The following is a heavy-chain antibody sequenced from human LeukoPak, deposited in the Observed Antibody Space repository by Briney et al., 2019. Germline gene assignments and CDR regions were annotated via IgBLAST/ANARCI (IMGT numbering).Heavy chain of an antibody. D-gene: IGHD3-9*01. CDR1: GYTFTSYD. V-gene: IGHV1-8*03. CDR2: MNPNSGNT. CDR3: ARPYYDILTGYSFPNWFDP. Sequence: ASVKVSCKASGYTFTSYDINWVRQATGQGLEWMGWMNPNSGNTGYAQKFQGRVTITADESTSTAYMELSSLRSEDTAVYYCARPYYDILTGYSFPNWFDPWGQGTLVTVSS. J-gene: IGHJ5*02.